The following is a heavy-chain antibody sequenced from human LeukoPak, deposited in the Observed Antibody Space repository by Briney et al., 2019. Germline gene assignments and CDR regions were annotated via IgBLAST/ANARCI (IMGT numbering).Heavy chain of an antibody. D-gene: IGHD5-12*01. Sequence: GGTLRLSCAASGFTFSSYSMNWVRQAPGKGLEWVSYISSSGTTIYYADSVKGRFTISRDNAKNSLYLQMNSLRAEDTAVYYCARDGSRYSGYDHQGLADYWGQGTLVTVSS. CDR1: GFTFSSYS. CDR3: ARDGSRYSGYDHQGLADY. J-gene: IGHJ4*02. CDR2: ISSSGTTI. V-gene: IGHV3-48*04.